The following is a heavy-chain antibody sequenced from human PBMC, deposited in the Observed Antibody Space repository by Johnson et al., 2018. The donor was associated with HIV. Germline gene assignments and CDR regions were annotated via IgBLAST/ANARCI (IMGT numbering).Heavy chain of an antibody. J-gene: IGHJ3*02. V-gene: IGHV3-30*04. Sequence: QVQLVESGGGVVQPGRSLRLSCAASGFTFSSYAMHWVRQAPGKGLEWVAVISYDGSNKYYADSVKGRFTISRDNAKNSLYLQMNSLRAEDTALYYCAKEVGATPYAAFDIWGQGTMVTVSS. D-gene: IGHD1-26*01. CDR3: AKEVGATPYAAFDI. CDR1: GFTFSSYA. CDR2: ISYDGSNK.